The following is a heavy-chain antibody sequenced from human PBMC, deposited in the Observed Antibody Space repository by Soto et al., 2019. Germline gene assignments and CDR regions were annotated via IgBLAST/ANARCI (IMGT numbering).Heavy chain of an antibody. V-gene: IGHV3-7*01. CDR1: GFTFSDSW. CDR3: GKGGSNYGS. CDR2: IKPDESEK. D-gene: IGHD4-4*01. Sequence: EVQLVESGGGLVQPGGSLRLSCTASGFTFSDSWMTWVRQAPGKGLEWVARIKPDESEKKYADSVKGRFSISRDNAKNLMYLQMDRLRGGDTGVFYCGKGGSNYGSLGQGTLGTVSS. J-gene: IGHJ5*01.